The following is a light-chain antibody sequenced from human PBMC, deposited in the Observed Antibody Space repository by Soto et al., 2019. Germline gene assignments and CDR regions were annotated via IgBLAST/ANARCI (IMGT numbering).Light chain of an antibody. Sequence: DIQMTQSPSSVSASGGDRVSITCRASQGISNWLAWYQQKPGRAPKLLIYTGSSLQSGVPPRFSGTGSGTDFTLTISSLQPEAVATYYCQEANSFPLTFGGGTKVDIK. CDR2: TGS. V-gene: IGKV1-12*01. CDR3: QEANSFPLT. J-gene: IGKJ4*01. CDR1: QGISNW.